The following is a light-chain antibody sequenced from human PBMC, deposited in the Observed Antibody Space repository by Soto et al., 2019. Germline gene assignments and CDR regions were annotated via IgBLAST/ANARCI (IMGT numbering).Light chain of an antibody. CDR3: HQYGTSYT. Sequence: EIVLTQSPGTLSLSPGERATLSCRASQSVNSRYLGWYQQKPGQAPRLLIYGTSSRATGIPDRFSGSGSGTDFTLTISRLEPEDFAVYYCHQYGTSYTFGQGTKVAIK. CDR2: GTS. V-gene: IGKV3-20*01. J-gene: IGKJ2*01. CDR1: QSVNSRY.